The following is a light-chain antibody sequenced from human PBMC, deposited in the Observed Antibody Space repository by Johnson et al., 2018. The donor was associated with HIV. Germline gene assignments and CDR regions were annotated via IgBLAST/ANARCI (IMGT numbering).Light chain of an antibody. CDR1: SSNVGSNS. CDR3: GTWDSSLSAYV. Sequence: QSVLTQPPSVSAAPGQKVTISCSGSSSNVGSNSVSWYRHFPETAPKVLIYDNDKRPSGIPDRFSGSKSGTSATLGITGLQTGDGADYYCGTWDSSLSAYVFGTGTKVTVL. CDR2: DND. J-gene: IGLJ1*01. V-gene: IGLV1-51*01.